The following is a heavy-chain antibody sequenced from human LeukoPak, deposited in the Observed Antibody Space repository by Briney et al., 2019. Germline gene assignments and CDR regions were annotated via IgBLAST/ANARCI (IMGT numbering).Heavy chain of an antibody. CDR2: ISYDASNR. V-gene: IGHV3-30*03. CDR3: VARSSWYY. Sequence: PGGSLRLSCAGSGLTFSTYGMHWVRQAPGKGLEWLAVISYDASNRYYADSVKGRFTISRDNSKNTVYLQMNSLRGEDTAVYYCVARSSWYYWGQGTLVTVSS. D-gene: IGHD6-13*01. CDR1: GLTFSTYG. J-gene: IGHJ4*02.